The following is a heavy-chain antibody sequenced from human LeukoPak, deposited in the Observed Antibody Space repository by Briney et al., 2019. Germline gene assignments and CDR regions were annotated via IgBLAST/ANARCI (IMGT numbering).Heavy chain of an antibody. J-gene: IGHJ4*02. Sequence: SGTLSLTCSVSGDPISTNGWWSWVRQPPGKGLEWIGEVFHSGSTNYNPSLKSRVTISIDKSKNQFSLEVTSVTAADTAIYYCARDLAVAGTNYFDFWGQGVLVTVSS. CDR3: ARDLAVAGTNYFDF. V-gene: IGHV4-4*02. D-gene: IGHD6-19*01. CDR2: VFHSGST. CDR1: GDPISTNGW.